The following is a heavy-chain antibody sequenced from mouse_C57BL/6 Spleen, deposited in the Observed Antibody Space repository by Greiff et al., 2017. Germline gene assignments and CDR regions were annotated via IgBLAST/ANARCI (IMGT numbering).Heavy chain of an antibody. CDR3: TRAEVDGYYEDY. CDR1: GYTFTSYW. J-gene: IGHJ2*01. CDR2: IYPGNSDT. V-gene: IGHV1-5*01. Sequence: EVQLQQSGTVLARPGASVKMSCKTSGYTFTSYWMHWVKQRPGQGLAWIGAIYPGNSDTSYNQKFKGKAKLTAVTSASTAYMELSSLTNEDSAVYYCTRAEVDGYYEDYWGQGTTLTVSS. D-gene: IGHD2-3*01.